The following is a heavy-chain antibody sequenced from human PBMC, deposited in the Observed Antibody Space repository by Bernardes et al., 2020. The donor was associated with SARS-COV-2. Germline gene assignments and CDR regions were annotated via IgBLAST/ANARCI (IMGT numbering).Heavy chain of an antibody. Sequence: GGCLKISSKGSGYSLTRYLVGRVRPSPGKGLEWMGIIYRGDSDTRYSPSFQGQVTISADKSISTAYLQWSSLKASDTAMYYCSRHSGMGDGMDVWGQGTTVTVSS. V-gene: IGHV5-51*01. J-gene: IGHJ6*02. CDR3: SRHSGMGDGMDV. D-gene: IGHD3-16*01. CDR1: GYSLTRYL. CDR2: IYRGDSDT.